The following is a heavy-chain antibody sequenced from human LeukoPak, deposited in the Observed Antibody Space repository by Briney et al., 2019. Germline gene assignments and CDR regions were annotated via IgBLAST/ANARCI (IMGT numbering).Heavy chain of an antibody. D-gene: IGHD6-13*01. J-gene: IGHJ5*02. CDR1: GGSISSGDYY. CDR2: IYYSGST. CDR3: ARTPRQQLVWWFDP. Sequence: SETLSLTCTVSGGSISSGDYYWSWIRQPPGKGLEWIGYIYYSGSTNYNPSLKSRVTISVDTSKNQFSLKLSSVTAADTAVYYCARTPRQQLVWWFDPWGQGTLVTVSS. V-gene: IGHV4-61*08.